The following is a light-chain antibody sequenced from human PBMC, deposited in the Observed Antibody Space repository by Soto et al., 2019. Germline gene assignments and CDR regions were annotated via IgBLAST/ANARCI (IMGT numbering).Light chain of an antibody. CDR1: SSDVGDYSY. V-gene: IGLV2-8*01. CDR2: EVS. Sequence: QSALTQPPSASGSPGQSVTISCTGTSSDVGDYSYVSWYQQHPGTAPKLTIYEVSKRPSGVPDRFSGSKSGNTASLIVSGLQAEDEADYDCSSYVGSNNSVVFGGGTKVTVL. CDR3: SSYVGSNNSVV. J-gene: IGLJ2*01.